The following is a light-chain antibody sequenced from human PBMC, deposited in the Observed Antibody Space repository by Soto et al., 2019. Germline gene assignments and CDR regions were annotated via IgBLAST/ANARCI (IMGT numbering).Light chain of an antibody. Sequence: DIQMTKSPSTLSASVGDRVTITCRASQSISSWLAWYQQKPGKAPKLLIYDASSLESGAPTRFSGSGSGTEFTLTLSSLQPDDFATYYCQQYNSYWTFGQGTKVEIK. CDR3: QQYNSYWT. J-gene: IGKJ1*01. V-gene: IGKV1-5*01. CDR1: QSISSW. CDR2: DAS.